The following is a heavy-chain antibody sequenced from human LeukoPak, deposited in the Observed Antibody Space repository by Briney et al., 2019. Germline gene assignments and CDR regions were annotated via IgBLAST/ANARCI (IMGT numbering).Heavy chain of an antibody. CDR3: AKRVWSASTSSSDCWFDP. CDR1: GFTFSSYA. V-gene: IGHV3-23*01. D-gene: IGHD2-2*01. Sequence: PGGSLRLSCAASGFTFSSYAMGWVRQAPGKGLEWVSAISTSGGTTYYADSVKGRFTISRDNSKNTLYLQMNSLRAEDTALYYCAKRVWSASTSSSDCWFDPWGQGTLVTVSS. J-gene: IGHJ5*02. CDR2: ISTSGGTT.